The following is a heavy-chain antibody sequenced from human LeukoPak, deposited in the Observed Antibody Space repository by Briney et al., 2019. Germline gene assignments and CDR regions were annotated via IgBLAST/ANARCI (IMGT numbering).Heavy chain of an antibody. CDR3: ASFPPYMVRTDAFDI. CDR2: ISRSSAYI. V-gene: IGHV3-21*01. CDR1: GFTFSRYG. D-gene: IGHD3-10*01. J-gene: IGHJ3*02. Sequence: GGTLRLSCAASGFTFSRYGMNWVRQAPGKGLEWVSSISRSSAYIYYADSVKGRFTISRDNAKNSLYLQMNSLRAEDTAVYYCASFPPYMVRTDAFDIWGQGTMVTVSS.